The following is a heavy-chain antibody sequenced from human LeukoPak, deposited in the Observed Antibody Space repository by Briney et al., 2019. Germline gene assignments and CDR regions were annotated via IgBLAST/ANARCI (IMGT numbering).Heavy chain of an antibody. CDR2: ISAYNGNT. D-gene: IGHD4-23*01. J-gene: IGHJ4*02. CDR1: GHTFTSYG. CDR3: ARGYGGNSPVGSDY. Sequence: ASVKVSCKAAGHTFTSYGISLVRQAPGQGLEWMGWISAYNGNTNYAQKLQGRVTMTTDTSTSTAYMELRSLRSDDTAVYYCARGYGGNSPVGSDYWGQGTLVTVSS. V-gene: IGHV1-18*01.